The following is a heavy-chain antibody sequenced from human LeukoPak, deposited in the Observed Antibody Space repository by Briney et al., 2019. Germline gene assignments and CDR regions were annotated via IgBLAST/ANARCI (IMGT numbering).Heavy chain of an antibody. CDR2: IRYDGSNK. Sequence: PGGSLRLSCAPSGFTFSSYGMHWVRQAPGKGREWVTFIRYDGSNKYYADSVKGRFTISRDKSKNTLYLQMNSLRAEDTAVYYCANPPTVTKIRFDSWGQGTLVTVSS. D-gene: IGHD4-17*01. V-gene: IGHV3-30*02. CDR1: GFTFSSYG. J-gene: IGHJ5*01. CDR3: ANPPTVTKIRFDS.